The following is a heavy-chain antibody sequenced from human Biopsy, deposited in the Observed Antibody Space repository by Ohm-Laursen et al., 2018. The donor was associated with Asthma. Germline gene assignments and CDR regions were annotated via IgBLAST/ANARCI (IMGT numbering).Heavy chain of an antibody. D-gene: IGHD3-9*01. V-gene: IGHV1-3*04. CDR3: TGTYYDFLTGQVKDVFGV. CDR2: VNTGNGDT. CDR1: GYNFISFA. Sequence: SVKVSCKASGYNFISFAIHWVRQAPGQRLEWMGWVNTGNGDTKYSQKFQGRVTITRDTSASTAYMELRSLRSEDTATYYCTGTYYDFLTGQVKDVFGVWGQGTMVTVSS. J-gene: IGHJ3*01.